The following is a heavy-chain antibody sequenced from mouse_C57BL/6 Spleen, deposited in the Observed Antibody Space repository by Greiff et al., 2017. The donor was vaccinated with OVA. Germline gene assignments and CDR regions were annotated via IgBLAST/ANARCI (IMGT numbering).Heavy chain of an antibody. V-gene: IGHV5-4*01. CDR2: ISDGGSYT. J-gene: IGHJ2*01. Sequence: EVQGVESGGGLVKPGGSLKLSCAASGFTFSSYAMSWVRQTPEKRLEWVATISDGGSYTYYPDTVKGRFTISRDNAKNNLYLQMSHLKSEDTAMYYCARDRGFDYWGQGTTLTVSS. CDR1: GFTFSSYA. D-gene: IGHD3-1*01. CDR3: ARDRGFDY.